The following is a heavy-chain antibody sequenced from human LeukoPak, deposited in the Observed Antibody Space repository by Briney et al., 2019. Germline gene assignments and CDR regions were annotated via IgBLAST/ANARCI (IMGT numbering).Heavy chain of an antibody. D-gene: IGHD2-21*01. CDR3: ARRLWETTDFDY. J-gene: IGHJ4*02. CDR2: IKQDGSEK. Sequence: GGSLRLSCAAPGFTFSSSWMSWVRQAPGKGLEWVANIKQDGSEKYYVDSVKGRFTISRDNAMNSLSLQMNSLRAEDTAVYYCARRLWETTDFDYWGQGTLVTVSS. CDR1: GFTFSSSW. V-gene: IGHV3-7*01.